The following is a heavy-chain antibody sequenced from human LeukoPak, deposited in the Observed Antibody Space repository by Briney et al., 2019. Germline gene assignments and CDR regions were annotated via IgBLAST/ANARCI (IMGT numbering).Heavy chain of an antibody. Sequence: SVTVSCKASGGTFSSYAISWVRQAPGQGLEWMGGIIPIFGTANYAQKFQGRVTITADESTSTAYMELSSLRSEDTAVYYCARDRDSAENWFDPWGQGTLVTVSS. CDR1: GGTFSSYA. V-gene: IGHV1-69*13. CDR3: ARDRDSAENWFDP. CDR2: IIPIFGTA. J-gene: IGHJ5*02. D-gene: IGHD1-26*01.